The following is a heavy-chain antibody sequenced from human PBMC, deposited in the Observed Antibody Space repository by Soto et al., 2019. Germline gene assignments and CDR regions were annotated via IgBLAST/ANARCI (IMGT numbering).Heavy chain of an antibody. Sequence: GESLKISCKGSGYSFTSYWISWVRQMPGKGLEWMGRIDPSDSYTNYSPSFQGHVTISADKSISTAYLQWSSLKASDTAMYYCARHPRITILSGDYGMDVWGQGTTVTVSS. CDR1: GYSFTSYW. D-gene: IGHD3-3*01. J-gene: IGHJ6*02. CDR2: IDPSDSYT. CDR3: ARHPRITILSGDYGMDV. V-gene: IGHV5-10-1*01.